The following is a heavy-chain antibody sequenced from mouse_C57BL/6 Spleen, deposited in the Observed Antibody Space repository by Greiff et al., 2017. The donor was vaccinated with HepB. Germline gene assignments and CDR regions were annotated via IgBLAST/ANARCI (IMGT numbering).Heavy chain of an antibody. Sequence: DVMLVESGGGLVQPGGSMKLSCVASGFTFSNYWMNWVRQSPEKGLEWVAQIRLKSDNYATHYAESVKGRFTISRDDSKSSVYLQMNNLRAEDTGIYYCSPAYGSSYGFAYWGQGTLVTVSA. CDR3: SPAYGSSYGFAY. CDR2: IRLKSDNYAT. D-gene: IGHD1-1*01. J-gene: IGHJ3*01. V-gene: IGHV6-3*01. CDR1: GFTFSNYW.